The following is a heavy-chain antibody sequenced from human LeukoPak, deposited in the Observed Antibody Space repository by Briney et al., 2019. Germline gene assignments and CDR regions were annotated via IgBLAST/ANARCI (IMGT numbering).Heavy chain of an antibody. CDR3: ARDRSAFFDWLLLAY. CDR2: INPNSGGI. CDR1: GYTFSGYY. D-gene: IGHD3/OR15-3a*01. J-gene: IGHJ4*02. Sequence: GASVKVSCKAFGYTFSGYYMHWVRQAPGQGLEWMGWINPNSGGINYAQKFQGRVTMTKDTSISTVYMELSSLRSDDTAVYYCARDRSAFFDWLLLAYWGQGTPVTVSS. V-gene: IGHV1-2*02.